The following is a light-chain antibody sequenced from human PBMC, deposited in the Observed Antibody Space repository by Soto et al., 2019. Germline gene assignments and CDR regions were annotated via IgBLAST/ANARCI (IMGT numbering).Light chain of an antibody. V-gene: IGLV2-14*01. CDR3: SSYTSSSAPFV. J-gene: IGLJ1*01. CDR2: DVS. Sequence: QSVLNQPASVSGSPGQSISISCTGTSSDVGGYNYVSWCQQHPGEAPKLMIYDVSTRPSGVSYRFSGSKSGNTASLTISGLQAEDEADYYCSSYTSSSAPFVFGTGTKVTVL. CDR1: SSDVGGYNY.